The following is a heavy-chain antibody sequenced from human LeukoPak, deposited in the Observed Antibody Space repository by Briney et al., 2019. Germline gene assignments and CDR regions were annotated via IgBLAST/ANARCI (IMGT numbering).Heavy chain of an antibody. Sequence: GGSLRLSCAAPGFTFTSYDMHWVRQAPGKGLDWVAVISYHGRDQFYADSVKGRFTISRDSSKDTLYLQMNSLRTEDTAVYYCVRQDCSGGSCYLDYWGQGTLVTVSS. CDR2: ISYHGRDQ. J-gene: IGHJ4*02. CDR1: GFTFTSYD. V-gene: IGHV3-30*19. CDR3: VRQDCSGGSCYLDY. D-gene: IGHD2-15*01.